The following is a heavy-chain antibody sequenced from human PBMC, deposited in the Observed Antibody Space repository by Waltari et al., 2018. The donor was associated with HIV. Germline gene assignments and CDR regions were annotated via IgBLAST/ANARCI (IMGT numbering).Heavy chain of an antibody. D-gene: IGHD3-16*01. CDR1: GGSISSYY. CDR3: ASLGGSREDY. Sequence: QVQLQESGPGLVTPSETLSLTCTVSGGSISSYYWSWIRQPPGKGLEWMGYIYYSGSTTYNPSLQSRVTISVDTSKSQFSLKLSSVTAADTAVYDCASLGGSREDYWGQGTLVTVSS. V-gene: IGHV4-59*01. J-gene: IGHJ4*02. CDR2: IYYSGST.